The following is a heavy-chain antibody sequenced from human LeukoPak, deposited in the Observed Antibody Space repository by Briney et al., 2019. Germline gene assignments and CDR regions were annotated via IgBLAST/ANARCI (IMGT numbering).Heavy chain of an antibody. V-gene: IGHV1-2*02. J-gene: IGHJ5*02. D-gene: IGHD2-21*01. CDR3: ARADRLDGGPYLIGP. CDR2: INPNSGGT. CDR1: GYSFTDYY. Sequence: ALVKVSCKTSGYSFTDYYMHWVRQAPGQGLEWMGWINPNSGGTSSAQKFQGRVTMTRDTSITTVYMEVSWLTSDDTAIYYCARADRLDGGPYLIGPWGQGTLVTVSS.